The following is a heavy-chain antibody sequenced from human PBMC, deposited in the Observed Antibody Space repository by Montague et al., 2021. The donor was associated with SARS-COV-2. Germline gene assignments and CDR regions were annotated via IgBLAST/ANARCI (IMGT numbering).Heavy chain of an antibody. D-gene: IGHD2/OR15-2a*01. V-gene: IGHV4-39*07. CDR3: AKDTPSSRRLPMTKGDYYYGMGV. Sequence: SETLSLTCTVSGGSISSRSYYWGWIRQPPGKGLEWIGSIYYSGSTYYNPSLKSRVTISVDTSKNQFSLRLSSVTSADTAVYYCAKDTPSSRRLPMTKGDYYYGMGVWGQGTTVTVSS. CDR1: GGSISSRSYY. J-gene: IGHJ6*02. CDR2: IYYSGST.